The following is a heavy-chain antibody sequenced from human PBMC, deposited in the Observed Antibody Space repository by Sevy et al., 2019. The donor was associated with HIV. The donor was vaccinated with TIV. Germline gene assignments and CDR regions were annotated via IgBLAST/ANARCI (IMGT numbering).Heavy chain of an antibody. D-gene: IGHD3-9*01. Sequence: SETLSLTCAVSGGSISSSNWWSWVRQPAGKGLEWIGEIYHGGSTNYNPSLKSRVTISVDKSKNQFSLKLSSVTAADTAVYYCAREPEYYDILTGYYRGYYFDYWGQGTLVTVSS. CDR2: IYHGGST. CDR1: GGSISSSNW. V-gene: IGHV4-4*02. CDR3: AREPEYYDILTGYYRGYYFDY. J-gene: IGHJ4*02.